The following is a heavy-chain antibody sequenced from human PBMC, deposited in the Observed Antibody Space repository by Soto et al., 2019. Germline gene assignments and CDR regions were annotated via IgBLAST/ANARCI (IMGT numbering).Heavy chain of an antibody. V-gene: IGHV1-46*03. Sequence: ASVKVSCKASGYTFTSYYMHWVRQAPGQGLEWMGIINPSGGSTSYAQKFQGRVTMTRDTSTSTVYMELSSLRSEDTAVYYCARDSGGKGASYYYMDVWGKGTTVTVSS. CDR2: INPSGGST. J-gene: IGHJ6*03. CDR3: ARDSGGKGASYYYMDV. D-gene: IGHD1-26*01. CDR1: GYTFTSYY.